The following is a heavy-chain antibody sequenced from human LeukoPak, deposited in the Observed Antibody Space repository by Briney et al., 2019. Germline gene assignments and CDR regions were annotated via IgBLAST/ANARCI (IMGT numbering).Heavy chain of an antibody. V-gene: IGHV4-59*12. Sequence: PSETLSLTCTVSGGSITNYYWTWIRQPPGKGLEWIGYISHSGSTYSNPSLKSRVTISVDRSKNQFSLKLSSVTVADTAVYYCARGIVGPTFDYWGQGTLVTVSS. CDR3: ARGIVGPTFDY. J-gene: IGHJ4*02. CDR2: ISHSGST. CDR1: GGSITNYY. D-gene: IGHD1-26*01.